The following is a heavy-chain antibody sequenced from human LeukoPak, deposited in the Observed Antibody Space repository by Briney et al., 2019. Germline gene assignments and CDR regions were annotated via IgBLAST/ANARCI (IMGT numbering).Heavy chain of an antibody. V-gene: IGHV1-18*01. CDR2: ISAYNGNT. CDR1: GYTFTSYG. D-gene: IGHD3-22*01. Sequence: GASVKVSCKASGYTFTSYGISWVQQAPGQGLEWMGWISAYNGNTNYAQKLQGRVTMTTDTSTSTAYMELRSLRSDDTAVYYCARTGVYDSSGYPFDYWGQGTLVTVSS. CDR3: ARTGVYDSSGYPFDY. J-gene: IGHJ4*02.